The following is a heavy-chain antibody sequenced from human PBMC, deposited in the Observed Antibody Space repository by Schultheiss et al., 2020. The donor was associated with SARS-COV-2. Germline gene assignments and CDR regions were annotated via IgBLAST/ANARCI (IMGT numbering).Heavy chain of an antibody. CDR3: AKPWDSSGYYFDAFDI. D-gene: IGHD3-22*01. Sequence: GGSLRLSCAASGFTFSNAWMSWVRQAPGKGLEWVGRIKSKTDGGTTDYAAPVKGRFTISRDDSKNTLYLQMNSLRAEDTAVYYCAKPWDSSGYYFDAFDIWGQGTMVTVSS. CDR2: IKSKTDGGTT. V-gene: IGHV3-15*01. J-gene: IGHJ3*02. CDR1: GFTFSNAW.